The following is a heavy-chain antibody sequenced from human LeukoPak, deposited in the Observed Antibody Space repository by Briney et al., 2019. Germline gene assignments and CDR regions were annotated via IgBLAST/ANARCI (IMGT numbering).Heavy chain of an antibody. CDR1: GGSISSGGYS. D-gene: IGHD3-10*01. V-gene: IGHV4-30-2*01. Sequence: SETLSLTCAVSGGSISSGGYSWSWIRQPPGKGLEWIGYIYHSGSTYYNPSLKSRVTISVDRSKNQFSLKLSSVTAADTAVYYCARDGYGSGSWYYFDYWGQGTLVTVSS. CDR2: IYHSGST. CDR3: ARDGYGSGSWYYFDY. J-gene: IGHJ4*02.